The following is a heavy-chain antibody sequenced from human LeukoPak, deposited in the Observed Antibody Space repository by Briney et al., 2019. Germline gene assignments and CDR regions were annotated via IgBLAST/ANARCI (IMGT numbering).Heavy chain of an antibody. CDR3: AREDENDSSGYYYYFDY. CDR2: ISSSSSYI. CDR1: GFTFSSYS. J-gene: IGHJ4*02. D-gene: IGHD3-22*01. Sequence: GGSLTLSCAASGFTFSSYSMNWVRQAPGKELEWVSSISSSSSYIYYADSVKGRFTISRDNAKNSLYLQMNSLRAEDTAVYYCAREDENDSSGYYYYFDYWGQGTLVTVSS. V-gene: IGHV3-21*01.